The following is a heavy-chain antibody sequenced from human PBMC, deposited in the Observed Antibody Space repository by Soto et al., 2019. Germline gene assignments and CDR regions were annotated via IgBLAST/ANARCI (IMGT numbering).Heavy chain of an antibody. Sequence: GASVKVSCKTSGYTFTRYDINWVRRAPGQGLEWVGWTNPKSGYTGSAQKFQGRITMTRDSSITTAYMELNSLTSDDTAVYYCARTDGSLDSWGQGTLVTVSS. V-gene: IGHV1-8*01. CDR1: GYTFTRYD. CDR2: TNPKSGYT. D-gene: IGHD2-15*01. J-gene: IGHJ4*02. CDR3: ARTDGSLDS.